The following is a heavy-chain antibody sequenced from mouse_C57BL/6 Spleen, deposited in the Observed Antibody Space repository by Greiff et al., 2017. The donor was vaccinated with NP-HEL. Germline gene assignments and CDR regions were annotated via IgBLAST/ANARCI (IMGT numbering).Heavy chain of an antibody. J-gene: IGHJ3*01. D-gene: IGHD2-1*01. CDR1: GYTFTSYW. CDR2: IDPNSGGT. V-gene: IGHV1-72*01. CDR3: ARGEDYGNFPFAY. Sequence: QVQLQQPGAELVKPGASVKLSCKASGYTFTSYWMHWVKQRPGRGLEWIGRIDPNSGGTKYNEKFKSKATLTADKPSSAAYMQVSSLTSEDSAVYYCARGEDYGNFPFAYWGQGTLVTVSA.